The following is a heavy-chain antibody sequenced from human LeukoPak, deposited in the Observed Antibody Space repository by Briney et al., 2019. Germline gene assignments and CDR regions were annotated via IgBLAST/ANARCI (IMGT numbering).Heavy chain of an antibody. V-gene: IGHV1-69*05. Sequence: ASVKVSCKASGGTFSSYAISWVRQAPGQGLEWMGGIIPIFGTANYAQKFQGRVTITTDESTSTAYMELSSLRSEDTAVYYCARAGIAAAGIRPSYYYYYMDVWGRGTTVTVSS. D-gene: IGHD6-13*01. J-gene: IGHJ6*03. CDR1: GGTFSSYA. CDR2: IIPIFGTA. CDR3: ARAGIAAAGIRPSYYYYYMDV.